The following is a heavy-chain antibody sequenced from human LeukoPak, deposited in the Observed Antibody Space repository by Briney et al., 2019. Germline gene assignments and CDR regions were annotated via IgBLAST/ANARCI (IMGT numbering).Heavy chain of an antibody. J-gene: IGHJ4*02. CDR3: ARDWYGQADY. V-gene: IGHV3-21*03. CDR1: GFTFSTYS. Sequence: MPGGSLRLSCAASGFTFSTYSMNWVRQAPGKGLEWVSSIDRSSTYIYYADSVKGRFTISRDNARNSLYLQVNSLRAEDTAVYYCARDWYGQADYWGQGALITVSS. CDR2: IDRSSTYI. D-gene: IGHD1-14*01.